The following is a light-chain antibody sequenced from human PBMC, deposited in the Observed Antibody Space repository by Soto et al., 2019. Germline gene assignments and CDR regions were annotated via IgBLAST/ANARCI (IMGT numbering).Light chain of an antibody. CDR3: QQRSQLPST. CDR2: DTS. V-gene: IGKV3-11*01. Sequence: TESPAIMSLSKGESVTLTCRADQGVSGFLGWYQQKLGRAPRLLIYDTSNLASGVPARFSASGSGTDFTLTITRLQPEDFGVYYCQQRSQLPSTFGQGTRLEIK. J-gene: IGKJ5*01. CDR1: QGVSGF.